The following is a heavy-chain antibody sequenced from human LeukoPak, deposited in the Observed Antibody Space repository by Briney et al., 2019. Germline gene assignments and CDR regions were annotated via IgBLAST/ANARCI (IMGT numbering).Heavy chain of an antibody. CDR1: GFXFSSNT. CDR2: ISSSSTYI. J-gene: IGHJ6*02. D-gene: IGHD3-16*01. CDR3: AREGGTIYYYYGMDV. Sequence: GGSLRLSCAASGFXFSSNTINWVRQAPGKGLEWVSSISSSSTYIYYADSLKGRFTISRDNAKNSLYLQMNSLRAEDTAVYYCAREGGTIYYYYGMDVWGQGTTVTVSS. V-gene: IGHV3-21*01.